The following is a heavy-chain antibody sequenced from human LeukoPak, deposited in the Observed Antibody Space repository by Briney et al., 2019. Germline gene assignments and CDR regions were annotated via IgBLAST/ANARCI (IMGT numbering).Heavy chain of an antibody. CDR1: GFTFDDYA. Sequence: GRSLRLSCAASGFTFDDYAMQWVRQAPGKGLEWVSGISWNSGSIDYADSVKGRFTISGDNAKNSLYLQMNSLRPEDTAFYYCAKGIYSYGYCYFDYWGQGTLVTVSS. J-gene: IGHJ4*02. D-gene: IGHD5-18*01. V-gene: IGHV3-9*01. CDR2: ISWNSGSI. CDR3: AKGIYSYGYCYFDY.